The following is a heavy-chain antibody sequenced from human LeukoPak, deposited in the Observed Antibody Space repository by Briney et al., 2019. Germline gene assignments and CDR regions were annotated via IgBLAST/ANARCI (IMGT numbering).Heavy chain of an antibody. Sequence: GGSLRLSCAASGFTFSSYSMNWVRQAPGKGLEWVSSISSSSSYIYYADSVKGRFTISRDNAKNSLYLQMNSLRAEDTAVYYCARDRGSGSTGAFDIWGQGIMVTVSS. D-gene: IGHD1-26*01. J-gene: IGHJ3*02. CDR2: ISSSSSYI. V-gene: IGHV3-21*01. CDR3: ARDRGSGSTGAFDI. CDR1: GFTFSSYS.